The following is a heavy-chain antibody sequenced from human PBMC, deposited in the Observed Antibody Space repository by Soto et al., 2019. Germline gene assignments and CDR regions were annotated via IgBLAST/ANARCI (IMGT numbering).Heavy chain of an antibody. CDR3: ARDVTMVRGVVPFDY. V-gene: IGHV1-18*04. D-gene: IGHD3-10*01. CDR1: GYTFTSYG. J-gene: IGHJ4*02. Sequence: ASVKVSCKASGYTFTSYGISWVRQAPGQGLEWMGWISAYNGNTNYAQKLQGRVTMTTDTSTSTAYMELGSLRSDDTAVYYCARDVTMVRGVVPFDYWGQRTLVTVSS. CDR2: ISAYNGNT.